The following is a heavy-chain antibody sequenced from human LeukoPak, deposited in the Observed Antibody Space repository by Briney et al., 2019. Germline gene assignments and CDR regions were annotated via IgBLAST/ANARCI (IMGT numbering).Heavy chain of an antibody. D-gene: IGHD3-10*01. J-gene: IGHJ5*02. CDR3: ASGYGSGSQYNWFDP. Sequence: LDTLSLTCAASGGSFSGYYWSWIRQPPGQGLEWIGEINHSGGTNYNPPLQKRVTISTETTKNQFSLTLSSVTAADTAVYYCASGYGSGSQYNWFDPWGQGTLVTVSS. CDR2: INHSGGT. V-gene: IGHV4-34*01. CDR1: GGSFSGYY.